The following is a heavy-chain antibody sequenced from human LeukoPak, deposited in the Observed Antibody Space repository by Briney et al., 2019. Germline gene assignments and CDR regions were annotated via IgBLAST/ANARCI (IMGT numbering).Heavy chain of an antibody. CDR1: GYTFTGYY. CDR2: INPNSGGT. Sequence: ASVKVSCKASGYTFTGYYMHWVRQAPGQGLEWMGWINPNSGGTSYAQKFQGRVTMTEDTSTDTAYMELSSLRSEDTAVYYCATEAFGSPESLGYWGQGTLVTVSS. CDR3: ATEAFGSPESLGY. J-gene: IGHJ4*02. D-gene: IGHD3-10*01. V-gene: IGHV1-2*02.